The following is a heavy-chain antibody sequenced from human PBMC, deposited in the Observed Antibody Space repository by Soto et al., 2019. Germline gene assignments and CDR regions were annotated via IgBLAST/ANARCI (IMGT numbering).Heavy chain of an antibody. Sequence: PSETLSVTCTVADGSISSGGYYWSWISQHPGKGLEWIGYIYYSGSTYYNPSLKSRVTISVDTSKNQFSLKLSSVTAADTAVYYCARISSTEYDYGDYSYFDYWGQGTLVTVSS. V-gene: IGHV4-31*03. CDR1: DGSISSGGYY. D-gene: IGHD4-17*01. J-gene: IGHJ4*02. CDR2: IYYSGST. CDR3: ARISSTEYDYGDYSYFDY.